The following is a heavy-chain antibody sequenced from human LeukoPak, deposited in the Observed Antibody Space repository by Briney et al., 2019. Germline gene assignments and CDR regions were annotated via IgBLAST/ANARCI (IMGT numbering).Heavy chain of an antibody. CDR2: TRYDGSIK. J-gene: IGHJ4*02. Sequence: QPGGSLRLSCAASGFTFSSYGMHWVRQAPGKGLEWVAFTRYDGSIKYYADSVKGRFTISRDSSKNTLYLQMSSLRTEDTAVYYCAREGGTLSTSPTLDYWGQGTLVTVSS. D-gene: IGHD1-1*01. CDR3: AREGGTLSTSPTLDY. CDR1: GFTFSSYG. V-gene: IGHV3-30*02.